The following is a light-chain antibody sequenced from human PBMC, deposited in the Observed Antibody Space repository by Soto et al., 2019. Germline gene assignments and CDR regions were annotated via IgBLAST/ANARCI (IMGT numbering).Light chain of an antibody. Sequence: QSALTQPASVSGSPGQSITISCTGTSSDVGGYKYVSWYQQHPGKAPKVMIYEVSNRPSGVSNRFSGSKSGNTASLTISGLQAEDEAEYYCSSYTNINTRAGVFGTGTQLTVL. CDR2: EVS. V-gene: IGLV2-14*01. CDR3: SSYTNINTRAGV. CDR1: SSDVGGYKY. J-gene: IGLJ7*01.